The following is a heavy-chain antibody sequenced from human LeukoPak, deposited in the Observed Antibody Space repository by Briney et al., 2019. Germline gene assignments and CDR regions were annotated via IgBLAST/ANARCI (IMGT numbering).Heavy chain of an antibody. D-gene: IGHD4-11*01. CDR2: ISSNGGST. V-gene: IGHV3-64*01. Sequence: GESLRLSCAASGFTFSSYAMHWVRQAPGKGLEYVSAISSNGGSTYYANSVKGRFTISRDNSKNTLYLQMGSLGAEDMAVYYCARAPQDYSITSFVDYWGQGTLVTVSS. CDR1: GFTFSSYA. J-gene: IGHJ4*02. CDR3: ARAPQDYSITSFVDY.